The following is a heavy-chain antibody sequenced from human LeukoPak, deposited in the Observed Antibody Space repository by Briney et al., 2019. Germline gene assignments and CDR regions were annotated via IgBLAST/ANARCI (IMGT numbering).Heavy chain of an antibody. J-gene: IGHJ5*02. V-gene: IGHV1-8*01. CDR3: ARGYAPQGPTSREGGNWFDP. Sequence: ASVKVSCKASGYTFTSYDINWVRQATGQGLEWMGWMNPNSGNTGYAQKFQGRVTMTRNTSISTAYMELSSLRSEDTAAYYCARGYAPQGPTSREGGNWFDPWGQGTLVTVSS. CDR1: GYTFTSYD. CDR2: MNPNSGNT. D-gene: IGHD3-16*01.